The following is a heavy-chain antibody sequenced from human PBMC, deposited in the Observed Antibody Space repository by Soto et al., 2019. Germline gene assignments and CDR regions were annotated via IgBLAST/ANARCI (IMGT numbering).Heavy chain of an antibody. CDR1: GFTFSSYG. CDR2: ISYDGSNK. J-gene: IGHJ6*02. Sequence: QVQLVESGGGVVQPGRSLRLSCAASGFTFSSYGMHWVRQAPGKGLEWVAVISYDGSNKYYADSVKGRFTISRDNSKNTLYLQMNSLRAEDTAVYYCAKFSDVWDQGTTVTVSS. CDR3: AKFSDV. V-gene: IGHV3-30*18.